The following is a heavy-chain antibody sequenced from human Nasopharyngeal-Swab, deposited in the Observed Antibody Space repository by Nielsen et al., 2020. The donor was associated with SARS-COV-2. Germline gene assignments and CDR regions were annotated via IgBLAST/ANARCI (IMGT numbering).Heavy chain of an antibody. CDR2: IYYSGNT. J-gene: IGHJ6*03. D-gene: IGHD2-2*01. V-gene: IGHV4-39*07. Sequence: SETLSLTCTVSDGSISIRSYYWGWIRQAPGMGLEWIGSIYYSGNTHYNPSLKSRVTISVDTSMNQVSLEVSSVTAADTAVYYCARGLSGIVPAPILGLGPYYYYYYMDVWGKGTTVTVSS. CDR1: DGSISIRSYY. CDR3: ARGLSGIVPAPILGLGPYYYYYYMDV.